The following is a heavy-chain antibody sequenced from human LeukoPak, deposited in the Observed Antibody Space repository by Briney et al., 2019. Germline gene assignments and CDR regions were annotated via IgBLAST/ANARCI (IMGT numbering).Heavy chain of an antibody. D-gene: IGHD2-15*01. J-gene: IGHJ5*02. CDR1: GFTFSSYA. CDR3: ARDTLIDP. V-gene: IGHV3-30*01. Sequence: GGSLRLSCAASGFTFSSYAMHWVRQAQGKGLEWVAVISYDGSNKYYADSVKGRFTISRDNSKNTLYLQMNSLRAEDTAVYYCARDTLIDPWGQGTLVTVSS. CDR2: ISYDGSNK.